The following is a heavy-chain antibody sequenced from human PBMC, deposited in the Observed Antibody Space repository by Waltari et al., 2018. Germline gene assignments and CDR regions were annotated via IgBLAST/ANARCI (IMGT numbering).Heavy chain of an antibody. CDR2: IGNDGTSI. Sequence: EERLLESGGGLVQPGDSLRLSCAGSGFRFSNYWMNWVRQAPGKGLVWVARIGNDGTSISYADSGKGRLTISRDNAKNTVYLQMKRLRVEDTAVYYCARLAPRTYRSPVPGRHYYYGMDVWGQGTTVTVSS. V-gene: IGHV3-74*01. J-gene: IGHJ6*02. CDR3: ARLAPRTYRSPVPGRHYYYGMDV. CDR1: GFRFSNYW. D-gene: IGHD3-10*01.